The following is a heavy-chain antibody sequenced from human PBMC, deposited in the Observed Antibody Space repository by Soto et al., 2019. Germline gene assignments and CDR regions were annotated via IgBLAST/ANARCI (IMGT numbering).Heavy chain of an antibody. CDR3: ARQSPSSDFDY. J-gene: IGHJ4*02. V-gene: IGHV4-39*01. CDR2: IYYSGST. CDR1: GGSISSSSYY. Sequence: PSETLSLTCTVSGGSISSSSYYWGWIRQPPGKGLEWIGSIYYSGSTYYNPSLNSRVTISVDTSKNQFSLKLSSVTAADTAVVYCARQSPSSDFDYWGQGTLVTVSS. D-gene: IGHD6-6*01.